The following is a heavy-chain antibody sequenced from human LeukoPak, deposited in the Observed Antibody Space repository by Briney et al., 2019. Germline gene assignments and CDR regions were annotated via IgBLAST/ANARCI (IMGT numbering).Heavy chain of an antibody. CDR1: GGSISSSSYY. Sequence: SETLSLTCTVSGGSISSSSYYWGWIRQPPGKGLEWIGSIYYSGSTYYNPSLKSRVTISVDTSKNQFSLKLSSVTAADTAVYYCARETKPVRFLEWSYYFDYWGQGTLVTVSS. J-gene: IGHJ4*02. CDR3: ARETKPVRFLEWSYYFDY. D-gene: IGHD3-3*01. CDR2: IYYSGST. V-gene: IGHV4-39*02.